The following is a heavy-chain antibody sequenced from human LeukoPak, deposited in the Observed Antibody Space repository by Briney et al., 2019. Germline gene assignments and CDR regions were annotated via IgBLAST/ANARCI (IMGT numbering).Heavy chain of an antibody. CDR1: GGSISSSSYY. D-gene: IGHD5-12*01. CDR3: ARQSGGYAAAFDI. V-gene: IGHV4-39*01. J-gene: IGHJ3*02. CDR2: IYYSGST. Sequence: PSETLSLTCTVSGGSISSSSYYWGWIRQPPGKGLEWIGSIYYSGSTYYNPSLKSRVTISVDTSKNQFSLKLSSVTAADTAVYYCARQSGGYAAAFDIWGQGTMVTVSS.